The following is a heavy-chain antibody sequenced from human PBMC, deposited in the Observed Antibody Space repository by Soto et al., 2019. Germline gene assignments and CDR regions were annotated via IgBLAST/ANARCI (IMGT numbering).Heavy chain of an antibody. V-gene: IGHV4-59*01. Sequence: SETLSLTCTVSGGSISSYYWSWIRQPPGKGLEWIGYIYYSGSTNYNPSLKSRVTISVDTSKNQFSLKLSSVTAADTAVYYCARVSRPPDIAVAGVFDYWGQGTLVTVSS. J-gene: IGHJ4*02. CDR2: IYYSGST. D-gene: IGHD6-19*01. CDR1: GGSISSYY. CDR3: ARVSRPPDIAVAGVFDY.